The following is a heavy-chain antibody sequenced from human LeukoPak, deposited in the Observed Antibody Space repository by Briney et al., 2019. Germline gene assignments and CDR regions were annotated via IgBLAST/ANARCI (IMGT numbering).Heavy chain of an antibody. CDR1: GGSFSGYY. Sequence: SETLSLXCAVYGGSFSGYYWSWIRQPPGKGLEWIGEINHSGSTNYNPSLKSRVTISVDTSKNQFSLKLSSVTAADTAVYYCARDPGSAFDPWGQGTLVTVSS. V-gene: IGHV4-34*01. CDR2: INHSGST. D-gene: IGHD3-10*01. CDR3: ARDPGSAFDP. J-gene: IGHJ5*02.